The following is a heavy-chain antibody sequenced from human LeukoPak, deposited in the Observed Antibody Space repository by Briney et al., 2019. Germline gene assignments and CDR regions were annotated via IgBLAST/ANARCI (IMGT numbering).Heavy chain of an antibody. CDR1: GGSFSGYY. J-gene: IGHJ4*02. D-gene: IGHD2-15*01. Sequence: SETLSLTCAVYGGSFSGYYWSWIRQPPGKGLEWIGEINHSGSTNYNPSLKSRVTISVDTSKNQFSLKLSSVTAADTAVYYCARAPRRYCSGGSCYSGDYWGQGTLVTVSS. CDR2: INHSGST. CDR3: ARAPRRYCSGGSCYSGDY. V-gene: IGHV4-34*01.